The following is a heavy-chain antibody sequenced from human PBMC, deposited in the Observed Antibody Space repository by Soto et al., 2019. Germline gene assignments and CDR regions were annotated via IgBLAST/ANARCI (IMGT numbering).Heavy chain of an antibody. CDR3: ARINAGDFWSGYYIPQ. Sequence: TLSLTCTVSGGSITTYYWSWIRQPPGKGLEWIGYISYSGSPNYNPSLKSRVTISVDTSMNQFSLRLSSVTAADTAVYYCARINAGDFWSGYYIPQWGQGTLVTVSS. D-gene: IGHD3-3*01. V-gene: IGHV4-59*01. J-gene: IGHJ4*02. CDR2: ISYSGSP. CDR1: GGSITTYY.